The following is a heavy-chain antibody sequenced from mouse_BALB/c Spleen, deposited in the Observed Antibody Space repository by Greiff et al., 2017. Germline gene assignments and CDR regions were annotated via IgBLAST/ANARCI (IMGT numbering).Heavy chain of an antibody. D-gene: IGHD2-1*01. CDR3: TREGNPYAMDY. CDR1: GFTFSSYT. Sequence: EVKLMESGGGLVKPGGSLTLSCAASGFTFSSYTMSWVRQTPEKRLEWVATISSGGSYTYYPDSVKGRFTISSDNAKNTLYLQMSSLKSEDTAMYYCTREGNPYAMDYWGQGTSVTVSS. CDR2: ISSGGSYT. V-gene: IGHV5-6-4*01. J-gene: IGHJ4*01.